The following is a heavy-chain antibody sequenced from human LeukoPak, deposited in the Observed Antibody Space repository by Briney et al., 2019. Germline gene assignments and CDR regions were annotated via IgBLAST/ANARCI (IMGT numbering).Heavy chain of an antibody. V-gene: IGHV3-30*04. J-gene: IGHJ4*02. Sequence: GRSLRLSCAASGFTFSSYAMHWVRQAPGKGLEWVAVISYDGSNKYYADSVKGRFTISRDNSKNTLYLQMNSLRAEDTAVYYCAPPRIPLPDYWAQGTLVTVSS. CDR3: APPRIPLPDY. CDR1: GFTFSSYA. CDR2: ISYDGSNK. D-gene: IGHD2-21*01.